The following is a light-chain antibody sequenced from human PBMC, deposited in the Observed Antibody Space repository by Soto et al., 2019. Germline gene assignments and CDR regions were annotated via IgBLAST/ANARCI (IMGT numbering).Light chain of an antibody. V-gene: IGKV3-20*01. CDR1: QSISSDD. J-gene: IGKJ4*01. CDR2: GAS. Sequence: EIVLTQSPGTLSLSPGERATLSCRASQSISSDDLAWYQQKPGHAPRLLIHGASTRAPGIPDRFSGSGSGTYFTLTIVRLEPEEFAVYYCHCYGGSPTFGGGTRVEIK. CDR3: HCYGGSPT.